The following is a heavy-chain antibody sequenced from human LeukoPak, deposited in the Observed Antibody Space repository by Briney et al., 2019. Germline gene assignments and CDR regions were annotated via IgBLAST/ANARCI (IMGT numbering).Heavy chain of an antibody. V-gene: IGHV3-7*01. Sequence: GESLRLSCAASGFTFTTYWLGWVRQPPGKGLEWVANIKQDGTEKYYVDSVKGRFTISRDNAKNSLYLLMNTLRVEDTAIYYCVRVALYYYGSASYYFFEHWGQGTPVTASS. D-gene: IGHD3-10*01. CDR2: IKQDGTEK. J-gene: IGHJ4*02. CDR3: VRVALYYYGSASYYFFEH. CDR1: GFTFTTYW.